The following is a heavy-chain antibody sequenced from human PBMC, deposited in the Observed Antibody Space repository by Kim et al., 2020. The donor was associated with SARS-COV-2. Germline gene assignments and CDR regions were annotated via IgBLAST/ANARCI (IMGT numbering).Heavy chain of an antibody. V-gene: IGHV3-30*04. CDR2: ISYDGSNK. J-gene: IGHJ4*02. D-gene: IGHD1-26*01. Sequence: GGSLRLSCAASGFTFSSYAVHWVRQAPGKGLEWVAVISYDGSNKYYADSVKGRFTMSRDNSKNTLYLQMNSLRAEDTAVYYCARDGCGSYWCYFDYWGQGTLVTVSS. CDR1: GFTFSSYA. CDR3: ARDGCGSYWCYFDY.